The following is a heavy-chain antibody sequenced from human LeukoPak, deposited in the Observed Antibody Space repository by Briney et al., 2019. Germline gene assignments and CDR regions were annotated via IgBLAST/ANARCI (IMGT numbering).Heavy chain of an antibody. D-gene: IGHD6-13*01. V-gene: IGHV1-18*01. Sequence: ASAKVSCKASGYTFTSYGISWVRQAPGQGLEWMGWISAYNGNTNYAQKLQGRVTMTTDTSTSTAYMELRSLRSDDTAVYYCARLSSSWYFTFFDYWGQGTLVTVSS. J-gene: IGHJ4*02. CDR1: GYTFTSYG. CDR2: ISAYNGNT. CDR3: ARLSSSWYFTFFDY.